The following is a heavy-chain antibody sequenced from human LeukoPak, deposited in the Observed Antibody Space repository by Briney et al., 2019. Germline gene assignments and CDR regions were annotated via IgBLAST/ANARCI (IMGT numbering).Heavy chain of an antibody. CDR2: INTNTGNP. CDR3: ARVRFNCSSTSCYYLTHWFDP. V-gene: IGHV7-4-1*02. Sequence: ASVKVSCKASGYTFTSYAMNWVRQAPGQGLEWMGWINTNTGNPTYAQGFTGRFVFSLDTSVSTAYLQISSLKAEDTAVYYCARVRFNCSSTSCYYLTHWFDPWGQGTLVTVSS. CDR1: GYTFTSYA. J-gene: IGHJ5*02. D-gene: IGHD2-2*01.